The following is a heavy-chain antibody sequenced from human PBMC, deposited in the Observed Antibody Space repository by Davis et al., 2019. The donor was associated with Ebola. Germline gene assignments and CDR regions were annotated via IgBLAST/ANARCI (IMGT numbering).Heavy chain of an antibody. J-gene: IGHJ4*02. Sequence: SETLSLTCDVSGVAISSDGYSWNWIRQPSGKGLEWIGDIYYSGSTYLNPSLESRVTISVDTSKNQFSLKLTSVTAAHTAVYYCARGRCYDVTGLYFDDWGQGTQVTVSS. D-gene: IGHD5-12*01. V-gene: IGHV4-30-2*01. CDR3: ARGRCYDVTGLYFDD. CDR1: GVAISSDGYS. CDR2: IYYSGST.